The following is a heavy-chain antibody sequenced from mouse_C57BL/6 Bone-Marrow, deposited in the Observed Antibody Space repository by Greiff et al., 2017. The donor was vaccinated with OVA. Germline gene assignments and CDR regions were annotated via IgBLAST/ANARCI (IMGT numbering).Heavy chain of an antibody. CDR1: GYSITSGYY. V-gene: IGHV3-6*01. CDR2: ISYDGSN. J-gene: IGHJ4*01. Sequence: VQLQQSGPGLVKPSQSLSLTCSVTGYSITSGYYWNWIRQFPGNKLEWMGYISYDGSNNYNPSLTNRISITLDTSKNQFFLKLNSVTNEDTATYYCASEGIFITTIVARYYYAMDYWGQGTSVTVSS. D-gene: IGHD1-1*01. CDR3: ASEGIFITTIVARYYYAMDY.